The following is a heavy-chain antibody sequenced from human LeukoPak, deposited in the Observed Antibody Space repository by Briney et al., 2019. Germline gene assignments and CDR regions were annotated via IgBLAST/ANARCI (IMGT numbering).Heavy chain of an antibody. Sequence: PSETLSLTCTVSGGSISNYFWSWVRQTPGKGPEWIGYISDSGSTNYNPSLKSRVTISLDTPKNQFSLKLSSVTAADTAVYYCARSGEEDYYYYGMDVWGQGTTVTVSS. J-gene: IGHJ6*02. CDR3: ARSGEEDYYYYGMDV. D-gene: IGHD4-17*01. V-gene: IGHV4-59*08. CDR1: GGSISNYF. CDR2: ISDSGST.